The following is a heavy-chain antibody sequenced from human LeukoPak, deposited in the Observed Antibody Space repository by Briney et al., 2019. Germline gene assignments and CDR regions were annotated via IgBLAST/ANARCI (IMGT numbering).Heavy chain of an antibody. CDR2: INHSGST. V-gene: IGHV4-34*01. Sequence: SETLSLTCTVYGGSFSGYYWSWIRQPPAKGLEWIGEINHSGSTNYNPSLKSRVPISIYTSKNQFSLNLSSVTAADTAVYSCARVARYSSGSYYLDYYYGMDVWGQGTTVTVSS. D-gene: IGHD1-26*01. CDR1: GGSFSGYY. J-gene: IGHJ6*02. CDR3: ARVARYSSGSYYLDYYYGMDV.